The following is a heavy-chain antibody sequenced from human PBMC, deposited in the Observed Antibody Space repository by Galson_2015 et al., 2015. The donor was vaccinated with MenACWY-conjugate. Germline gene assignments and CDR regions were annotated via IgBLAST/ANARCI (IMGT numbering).Heavy chain of an antibody. CDR1: GFSLSTSGLR. V-gene: IGHV2-70*04. CDR2: IDWDDGK. Sequence: PALVKPTQTLTLTCTFSGFSLSTSGLRVSWIRQPPGKALEWLARIDWDDGKFYSTSLKTRLTISKDTSENQVVLTMTNMDPVDTATYYCARIGTVAGPKGFDYWGQGTLVTVSS. CDR3: ARIGTVAGPKGFDY. D-gene: IGHD6-19*01. J-gene: IGHJ4*02.